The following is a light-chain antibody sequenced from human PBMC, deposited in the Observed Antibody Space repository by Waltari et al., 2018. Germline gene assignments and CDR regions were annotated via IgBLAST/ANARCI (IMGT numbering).Light chain of an antibody. Sequence: DIQMTQSPSSLSASVGDRVTITCRASQSISSYLNGYQQKPGKAPKLLIYAASSLQSGVPSRFSGSGSGTDFTLTISSLQPEDFATYYCQQSYSTPYNFGQGTKLEIK. CDR1: QSISSY. J-gene: IGKJ2*01. CDR3: QQSYSTPYN. CDR2: AAS. V-gene: IGKV1-39*01.